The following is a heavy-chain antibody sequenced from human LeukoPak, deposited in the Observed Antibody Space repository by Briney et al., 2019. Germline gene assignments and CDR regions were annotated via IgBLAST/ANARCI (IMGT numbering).Heavy chain of an antibody. CDR3: ASRGPYIEQWRNWNWGDL. CDR1: GFTFSSYS. D-gene: IGHD6-19*01. Sequence: GGSLRLSCAASGFTFSSYSMNWVRQAPGKGLEWVSSISSSSSYIYYADSVKGRFTISRDNAKNSLYLQMNSLRAEDTAVYYFASRGPYIEQWRNWNWGDLWAEGTLVTVSS. CDR2: ISSSSSYI. V-gene: IGHV3-21*01. J-gene: IGHJ5*02.